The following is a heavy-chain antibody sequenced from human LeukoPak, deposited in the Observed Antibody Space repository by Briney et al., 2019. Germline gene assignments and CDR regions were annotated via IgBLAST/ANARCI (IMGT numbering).Heavy chain of an antibody. CDR2: IWYDGSNK. CDR3: AKVGASAAHDY. Sequence: GGSLRLSCAASGFTFSSYGMHWVRQAPGKGLEWVAVIWYDGSNKYYADSVKGRFTISRDNSKNTLYLQMNSLRAEDTAVYYCAKVGASAAHDYWGQGTLVTVSS. D-gene: IGHD2-15*01. J-gene: IGHJ4*02. V-gene: IGHV3-33*06. CDR1: GFTFSSYG.